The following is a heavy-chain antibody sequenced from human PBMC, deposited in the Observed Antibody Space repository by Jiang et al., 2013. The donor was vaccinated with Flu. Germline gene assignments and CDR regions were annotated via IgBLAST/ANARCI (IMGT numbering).Heavy chain of an antibody. J-gene: IGHJ5*02. CDR1: GYIFKSYW. V-gene: IGHV5-51*03. D-gene: IGHD3-3*01. CDR2: IYPDDSET. CDR3: ARGERITISDVVNNWFDP. Sequence: GAEVKKPGESLKISCKASGYIFKSYWIGWVRQMPGKGLEWMGTIYPDDSETRYSPSFQGQVTISADKSISTAYLEWSSLKASDTAMYYCARGERITISDVVNNWFDPWGQGNPWSPSPQ.